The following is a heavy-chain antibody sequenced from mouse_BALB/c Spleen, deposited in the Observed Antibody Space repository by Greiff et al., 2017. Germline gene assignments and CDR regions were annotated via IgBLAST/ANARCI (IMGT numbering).Heavy chain of an antibody. D-gene: IGHD4-1*01. V-gene: IGHV3-2*02. Sequence: ESGPGLVKPSQSLSLTCTVTGYSITSDYAWNWIRQFPGNKLEWMGYISYSGSTSYNPSLKSRISITRDTSKNQFFLQLNSVTTEDTATYYCARRELLGLGAYWGQGTLVTVSA. CDR2: ISYSGST. CDR3: ARRELLGLGAY. J-gene: IGHJ3*01. CDR1: GYSITSDYA.